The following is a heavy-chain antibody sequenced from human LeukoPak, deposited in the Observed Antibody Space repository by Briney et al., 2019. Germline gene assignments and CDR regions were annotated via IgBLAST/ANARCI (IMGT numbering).Heavy chain of an antibody. CDR3: XRHIITVVRGVXTQYXXXY. J-gene: IGHJ4*01. D-gene: IGHD3-10*01. V-gene: IGHV4-39*01. Sequence: SETLSLTCTVSGGSISSSSYYWGWIRQPPGKGLEWIGSIYYSGSTYYNPSLKSRVTISVDTSKNQFSLKLRSVTAADTAVFYCXRHIITVVRGVXTQYXXXYXXXGTLVTVS. CDR2: IYYSGST. CDR1: GGSISSSSYY.